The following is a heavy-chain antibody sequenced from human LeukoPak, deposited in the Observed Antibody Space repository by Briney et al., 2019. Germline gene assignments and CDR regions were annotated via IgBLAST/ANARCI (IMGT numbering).Heavy chain of an antibody. V-gene: IGHV5-51*01. CDR3: ARQVESRSRHYYFDY. CDR1: GYSFTSYW. D-gene: IGHD1-26*01. J-gene: IGHJ4*02. Sequence: GESLKISCKGSGYSFTSYWIGWVRQMPGKGLEWMGIIYPVDSDTRYSPSFQGQVTISADKSISTAYLQWSSLKASDTAMYYCARQVESRSRHYYFDYWGQGTLVTVSS. CDR2: IYPVDSDT.